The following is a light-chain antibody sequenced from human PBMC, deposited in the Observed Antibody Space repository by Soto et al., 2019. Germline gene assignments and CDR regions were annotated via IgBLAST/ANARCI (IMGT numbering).Light chain of an antibody. CDR3: QQYSKEST. CDR2: KAS. Sequence: DVEMTQSPSTLPTSIGDRVTINCRASQNVSNWLAWYQQKPGKAPKLLIYKASRLESGVPSRFSASGSGTDFPLTINRLHSDDFATYFRQQYSKESTFGHGTKLQIK. J-gene: IGKJ2*01. CDR1: QNVSNW. V-gene: IGKV1-5*03.